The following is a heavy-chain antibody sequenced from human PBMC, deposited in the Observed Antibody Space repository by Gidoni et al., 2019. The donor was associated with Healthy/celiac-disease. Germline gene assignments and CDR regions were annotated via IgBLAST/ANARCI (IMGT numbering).Heavy chain of an antibody. CDR2: IYTSGST. CDR3: ARDVEYSSSYAYWYFDL. Sequence: QVQLQESGPGLVKPSETLSLTCTVSGGSISSYYWSWIRQPAGKGLAWIGRIYTSGSTNYNPSLKSRVTMSVDTSKNQFSLKLSSVTAADTAVYYCARDVEYSSSYAYWYFDLWGRGTLVTVSS. V-gene: IGHV4-4*07. J-gene: IGHJ2*01. D-gene: IGHD6-6*01. CDR1: GGSISSYY.